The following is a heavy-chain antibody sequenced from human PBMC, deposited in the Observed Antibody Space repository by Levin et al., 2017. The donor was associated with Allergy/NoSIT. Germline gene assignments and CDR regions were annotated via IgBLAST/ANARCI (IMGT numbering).Heavy chain of an antibody. CDR2: IYYSGST. CDR3: ARQMIAARGFAFDI. J-gene: IGHJ3*02. V-gene: IGHV4-39*01. D-gene: IGHD6-13*01. Sequence: PSETLSLTCTVSGGSISSSSYYWGWIRQPPGTGLEWIGSIYYSGSTYYNPSLKSRVTISVDTSKNQFSLKLSSVTAADTAVYYCARQMIAARGFAFDIWGQGTMVTVSS. CDR1: GGSISSSSYY.